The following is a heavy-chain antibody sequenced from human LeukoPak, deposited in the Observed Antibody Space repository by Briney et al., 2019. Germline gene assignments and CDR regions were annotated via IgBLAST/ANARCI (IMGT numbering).Heavy chain of an antibody. CDR1: GGSISSSTYY. CDR2: IYYSGRT. V-gene: IGHV4-39*01. Sequence: PSETLSLTCTVSGGSISSSTYYWGWIRQPPGKGLEWIGSIYYSGRTYYNPSLKSRVTISIDTSNNQVSLNLSSVTAADTAVYYCARLSRGDYFDYWGQGTLVTVSS. J-gene: IGHJ4*02. D-gene: IGHD4-17*01. CDR3: ARLSRGDYFDY.